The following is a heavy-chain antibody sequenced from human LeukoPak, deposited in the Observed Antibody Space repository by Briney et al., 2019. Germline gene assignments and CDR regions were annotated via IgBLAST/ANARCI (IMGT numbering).Heavy chain of an antibody. Sequence: TSETLSLTCTVSGGSISSSSYYWGWIRQPPGKGLEWIGEINHSGSTNYNPSLKSRVTISVDTSKNQFSLKLSSVTAADTAVYYCARVPLFLDSSGYSLDYWGQGTLVTVSS. V-gene: IGHV4-39*07. D-gene: IGHD3-22*01. CDR3: ARVPLFLDSSGYSLDY. J-gene: IGHJ4*02. CDR2: INHSGST. CDR1: GGSISSSSYY.